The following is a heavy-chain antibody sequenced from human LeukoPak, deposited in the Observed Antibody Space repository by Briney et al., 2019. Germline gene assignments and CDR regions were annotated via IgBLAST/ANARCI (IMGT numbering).Heavy chain of an antibody. J-gene: IGHJ4*02. CDR3: AKDGSTYYYDSSGYPFDY. V-gene: IGHV3-66*01. CDR1: GFTVSSNY. CDR2: IYSGGST. Sequence: GGSLRLSCAASGFTVSSNYMSWVRQAPGKGLEWVSVIYSGGSTYYADSVKGRFTISRDNSKNTLYLQMNSLRAEDTAVYYCAKDGSTYYYDSSGYPFDYWGQGTLVTVSS. D-gene: IGHD3-22*01.